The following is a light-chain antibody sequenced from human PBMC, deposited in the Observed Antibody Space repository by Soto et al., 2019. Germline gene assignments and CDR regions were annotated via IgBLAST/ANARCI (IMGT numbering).Light chain of an antibody. CDR1: QSVLYSSNNKNY. J-gene: IGKJ2*01. CDR2: WAS. V-gene: IGKV4-1*01. Sequence: DIAMTQSPDSLAVSLGERATINCKSSQSVLYSSNNKNYLAWYQQRPGQPPKLLIYWASTRESGVPDRFSGSGSGTDFALTITSLHAEDVAVYYCQQYESTPPTFGQGTKLEIK. CDR3: QQYESTPPT.